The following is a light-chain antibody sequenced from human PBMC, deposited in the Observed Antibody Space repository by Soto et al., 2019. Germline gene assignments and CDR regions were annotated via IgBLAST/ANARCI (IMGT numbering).Light chain of an antibody. Sequence: AIQMTQSPSSLSASVGDRVTITCRASHGIRNDLGWYQQKPGKAPKLLIYAASSLQSGVPSRFDGSGSGTDFTLTISSLQPEDFATYYCLQDYNYPRTFGQGTKVEIK. CDR1: HGIRND. J-gene: IGKJ1*01. CDR3: LQDYNYPRT. V-gene: IGKV1-6*01. CDR2: AAS.